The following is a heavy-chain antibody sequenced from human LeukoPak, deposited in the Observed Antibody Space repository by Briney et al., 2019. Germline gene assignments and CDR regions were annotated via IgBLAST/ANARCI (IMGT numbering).Heavy chain of an antibody. CDR2: INYSGST. CDR1: GVSFSGYY. CDR3: ARERRYSSRWSSFDP. D-gene: IGHD6-13*01. V-gene: IGHV4-34*01. J-gene: IGHJ5*02. Sequence: SETLSFTCAVYGVSFSGYYWSWLRQPPGKGLEWAGEINYSGSTNYNPSLKSRVTISVDASKNQFSLKLSSVTAADTGVYYCARERRYSSRWSSFDPWGQGTLVTVSS.